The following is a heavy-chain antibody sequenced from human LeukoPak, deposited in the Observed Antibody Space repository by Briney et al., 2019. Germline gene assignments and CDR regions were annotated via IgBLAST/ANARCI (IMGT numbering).Heavy chain of an antibody. Sequence: TGGSLRLSCAASGFTFSSYAMHWVRQAPGKGLEWVAVISYDGSNKYYADSVKGRFTISRDNSKNTLYLQMNSLRAEDTAVYYCAGAQYYYDSSGAFDYWGQGTLVTVSS. CDR3: AGAQYYYDSSGAFDY. V-gene: IGHV3-30*04. CDR2: ISYDGSNK. CDR1: GFTFSSYA. D-gene: IGHD3-22*01. J-gene: IGHJ4*02.